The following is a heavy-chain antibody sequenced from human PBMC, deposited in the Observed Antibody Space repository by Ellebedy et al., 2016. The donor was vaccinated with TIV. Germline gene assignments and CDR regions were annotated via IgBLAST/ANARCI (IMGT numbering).Heavy chain of an antibody. D-gene: IGHD6-13*01. J-gene: IGHJ1*01. CDR1: GGSVTTTGYY. CDR3: VRSYWAAAQH. V-gene: IGHV4-39*01. CDR2: IHYGGTT. Sequence: MPGGSLRLSCGVSGGSVTTTGYYWAWVRQPPGKGLEWIGSIHYGGTTSYNPSLKSRVTMSVDTSKNQFSLKLTSVTAADTAVYYCVRSYWAAAQHWGQGTLVNVPS.